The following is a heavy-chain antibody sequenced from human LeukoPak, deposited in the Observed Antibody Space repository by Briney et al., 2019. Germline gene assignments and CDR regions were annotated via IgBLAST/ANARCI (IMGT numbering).Heavy chain of an antibody. CDR2: ISGSGGST. Sequence: GGSPRLFCAASGFTLSRYCIWLVRPAPREGVGWVSAISGSGGSTYYADSVKGRFTISRDNSKNTLYLQMNSLRAEDTAVYYCATKPTTKHFDYWGQGTLVTVSS. D-gene: IGHD1-7*01. CDR1: GFTLSRYC. J-gene: IGHJ4*02. V-gene: IGHV3-23*01. CDR3: ATKPTTKHFDY.